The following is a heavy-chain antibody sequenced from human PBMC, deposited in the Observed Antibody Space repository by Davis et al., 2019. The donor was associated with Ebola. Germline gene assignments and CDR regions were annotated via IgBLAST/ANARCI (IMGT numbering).Heavy chain of an antibody. CDR3: TSRGVATRN. V-gene: IGHV3-73*01. D-gene: IGHD5-12*01. CDR2: IRSKANSYAT. Sequence: GESLKISCAASGFTFSGSAMHWVRQASGKGLEWVGRIRSKANSYATAYAASVKGMFTISRDDSKNTAYLQMNSLKTEDTAVYYCTSRGVATRNWGQGTLVTVSS. CDR1: GFTFSGSA. J-gene: IGHJ4*02.